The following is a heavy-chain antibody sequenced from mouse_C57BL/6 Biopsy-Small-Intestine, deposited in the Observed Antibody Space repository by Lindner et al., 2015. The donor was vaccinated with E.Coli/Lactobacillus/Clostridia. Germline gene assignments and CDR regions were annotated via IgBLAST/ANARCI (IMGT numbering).Heavy chain of an antibody. CDR1: GYTFTRYP. V-gene: IGHV1-84*02. J-gene: IGHJ4*01. CDR2: INPGNGNT. CDR3: ARIKFSGYDPFDS. D-gene: IGHD1-1*01. Sequence: SVKVSCKASGYTFTRYPIRLGAPGPGQRPEWMGWINPGNGNTKYSQKFQGRVTIDRDTSASTAYMEVSSLTSEDTAIYYCARIKFSGYDPFDSWGQGTLVTVSS.